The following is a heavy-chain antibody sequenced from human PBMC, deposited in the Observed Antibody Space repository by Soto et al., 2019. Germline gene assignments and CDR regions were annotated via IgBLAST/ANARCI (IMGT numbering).Heavy chain of an antibody. CDR2: IYYSGST. Sequence: SETLSLTCTVCGGSVSSGSYYWSWIRQPPGKGLEWIGYIYYSGSTNYNPSLKSRVTISVDTSKNQFSLKLSSVTAADTAVYYCARTVQTGYSSGWNWFDPWGQGTLVTVSS. J-gene: IGHJ5*02. D-gene: IGHD6-19*01. V-gene: IGHV4-61*01. CDR3: ARTVQTGYSSGWNWFDP. CDR1: GGSVSSGSYY.